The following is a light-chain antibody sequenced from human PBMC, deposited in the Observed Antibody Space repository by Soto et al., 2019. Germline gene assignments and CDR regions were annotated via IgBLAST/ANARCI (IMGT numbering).Light chain of an antibody. CDR2: DVS. Sequence: QSALAQPRSVSLSPGQSVTMSCTGTSSDVGGYNYVSLYQQHPGKAPKLMIYDVSKRPSGVPDRFSGSKSGNTASLTISGLQAEDEADYYCCSYAGSYTLYVFGTGTKVTVL. J-gene: IGLJ1*01. V-gene: IGLV2-11*01. CDR1: SSDVGGYNY. CDR3: CSYAGSYTLYV.